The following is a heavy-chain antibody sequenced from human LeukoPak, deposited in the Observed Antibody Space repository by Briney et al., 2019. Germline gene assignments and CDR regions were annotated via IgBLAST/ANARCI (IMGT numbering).Heavy chain of an antibody. J-gene: IGHJ4*02. CDR1: GFTFSSYA. Sequence: GGSLRLSCAASGFTFSSYAMSWVRQAPGKGLEWVSSISGSGGSTYYADSVMGRFTISRDNSKNTLYLQMNTLRAEDTAIYYCAKGSIAVTAYYFDFWGQGTLVTVSS. CDR3: AKGSIAVTAYYFDF. CDR2: ISGSGGST. V-gene: IGHV3-23*01. D-gene: IGHD6-19*01.